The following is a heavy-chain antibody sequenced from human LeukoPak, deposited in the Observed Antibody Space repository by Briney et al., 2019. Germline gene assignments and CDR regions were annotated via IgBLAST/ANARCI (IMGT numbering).Heavy chain of an antibody. V-gene: IGHV4-39*01. D-gene: IGHD3-22*01. Sequence: SETLSLTCTVSGGSLRSSGHWWVWIRQPPGKGLEWIGSIHYSGKVYYNPSLKSRVTISVDTSKNQFSLKLSSVTAADTAVYYCARIVYVDSSGREYHFDFWGQGTLVTVSS. CDR2: IHYSGKV. J-gene: IGHJ4*02. CDR3: ARIVYVDSSGREYHFDF. CDR1: GGSLRSSGHW.